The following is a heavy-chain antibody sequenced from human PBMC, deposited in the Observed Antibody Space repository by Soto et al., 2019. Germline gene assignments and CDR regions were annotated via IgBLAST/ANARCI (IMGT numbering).Heavy chain of an antibody. J-gene: IGHJ4*02. CDR2: ISYDGSNK. D-gene: IGHD3-3*01. CDR1: GFTFSSYG. V-gene: IGHV3-30*18. CDR3: AKEPFWSGYYTIGYFDY. Sequence: GGSLRLSCAASGFTFSSYGMHWVRQAPGKGLEWVAVISYDGSNKYYADSVKGRFTISRDNSKNTLYLQMNSLRAEDTAVYYCAKEPFWSGYYTIGYFDYWGQGTLVTVSS.